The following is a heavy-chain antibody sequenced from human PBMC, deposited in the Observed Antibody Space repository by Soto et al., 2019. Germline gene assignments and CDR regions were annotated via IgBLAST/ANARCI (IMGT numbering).Heavy chain of an antibody. V-gene: IGHV4-59*08. Sequence: QVQLQESGPGLVKPSETRSLNCTVSGGAISSYNWSWIRQPPVKGLEWIGYIYYSGSTNYNPSLTSRVTIAVDTSKNQFSLKLSSVTAADTAVYYCARLEWWQQLALYYWGQGTLVTVSS. CDR2: IYYSGST. J-gene: IGHJ4*02. CDR3: ARLEWWQQLALYY. D-gene: IGHD6-13*01. CDR1: GGAISSYN.